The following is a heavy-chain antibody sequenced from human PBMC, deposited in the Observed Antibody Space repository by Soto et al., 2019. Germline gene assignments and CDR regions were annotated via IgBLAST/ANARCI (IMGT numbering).Heavy chain of an antibody. Sequence: SETLSLTCTVSGGSISSDCWSWIRQSPGKGLEWIGYIYSRGNTNYNPSLNSRVTISADESTSTAYMELSSLRSEDTAVYYCARDSPLRRLERLQGAFDIWGQGTMVTVSS. D-gene: IGHD1-1*01. J-gene: IGHJ3*02. V-gene: IGHV4-59*01. CDR3: ARDSPLRRLERLQGAFDI. CDR1: GGSISSDC. CDR2: IYSRGNT.